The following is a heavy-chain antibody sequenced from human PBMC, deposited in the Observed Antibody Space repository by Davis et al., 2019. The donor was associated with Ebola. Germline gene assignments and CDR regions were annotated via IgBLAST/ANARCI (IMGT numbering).Heavy chain of an antibody. J-gene: IGHJ3*02. CDR1: GLTFSDYY. CDR3: AREGIQLWTHDAFDI. CDR2: ISSSSSYT. Sequence: PGGSLRLSCAASGLTFSDYYMTWIRQAPGKGLEWVSYISSSSSYTNYADSVKGRFTISRDNAKNSLYLQMNSLRAEDTAVYYCAREGIQLWTHDAFDIWGQGTMVTVSS. D-gene: IGHD5-18*01. V-gene: IGHV3-11*06.